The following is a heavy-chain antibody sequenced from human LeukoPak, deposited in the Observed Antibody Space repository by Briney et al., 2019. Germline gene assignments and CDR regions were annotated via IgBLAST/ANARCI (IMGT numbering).Heavy chain of an antibody. Sequence: GGSLRLSCAASGFTFSSYEMNWVRQGPGKGLEWVSTIGGGGGGTYYADSVKGRFTISRDTSKNTLFLQMNSLRVEDTAVYYCARNDFGSGWLGDYWGQGTLVTVFS. CDR3: ARNDFGSGWLGDY. V-gene: IGHV3-23*01. D-gene: IGHD6-19*01. CDR1: GFTFSSYE. J-gene: IGHJ4*02. CDR2: IGGGGGGT.